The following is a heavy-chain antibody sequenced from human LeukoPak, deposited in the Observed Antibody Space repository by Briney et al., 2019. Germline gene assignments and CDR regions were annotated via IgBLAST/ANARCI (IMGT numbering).Heavy chain of an antibody. D-gene: IGHD3-22*01. V-gene: IGHV3-11*01. CDR1: GFTFSDYY. CDR3: ARDVNYYDSSGYYSSFDY. CDR2: ISSSGSTI. Sequence: GGSLRLSCAASGFTFSDYYMSWIRQAPGKGLEWVSYISSSGSTIYCADSVKGRFTISRDNAKNSLSLQMDSLRAEDTALYYCARDVNYYDSSGYYSSFDYWGQGTLVTVSS. J-gene: IGHJ4*02.